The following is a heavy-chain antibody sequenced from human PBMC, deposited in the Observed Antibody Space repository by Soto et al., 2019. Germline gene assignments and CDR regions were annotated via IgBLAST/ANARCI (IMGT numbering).Heavy chain of an antibody. Sequence: GGSLRLSCAASGFTFSDYYMSWIRQAPGKGLEWVSYISSSGSTIYYADSVKGRFTISRDNAKNSLYLQTNSLRAEDTAVYYCARGCLLFGTDAFDIWGQGTMVTVSS. CDR1: GFTFSDYY. CDR3: ARGCLLFGTDAFDI. J-gene: IGHJ3*02. D-gene: IGHD2-21*02. V-gene: IGHV3-11*01. CDR2: ISSSGSTI.